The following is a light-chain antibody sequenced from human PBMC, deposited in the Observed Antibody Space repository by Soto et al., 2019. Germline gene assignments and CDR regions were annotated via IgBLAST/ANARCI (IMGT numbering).Light chain of an antibody. CDR2: YNN. CDR1: NSNVGNYY. Sequence: QSALTRPPSASGTPGQRVTMSCSGSNSNVGNYYVSWYQHLPGTAPKLLIYYNNQRPSGVPDRFSGSKSGTSASLAISGLRSEDESDYYCVAWDASLRGYVFGTGTKVTVL. J-gene: IGLJ1*01. CDR3: VAWDASLRGYV. V-gene: IGLV1-47*02.